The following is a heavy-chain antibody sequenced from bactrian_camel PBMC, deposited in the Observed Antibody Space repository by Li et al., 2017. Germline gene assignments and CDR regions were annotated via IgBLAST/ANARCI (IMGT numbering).Heavy chain of an antibody. CDR2: IPNDGSA. Sequence: VQLVESGGGSVQAGGSLRLSCATSGYTYSSYCMGWFRQAPGKERVLVAHIPNDGSARYADPVKDRFTISADYDKNFLYLQMNNLTPEDAAMYYCAADQLYGTCRDVLDFPARGQGTQVTVS. J-gene: IGHJ4*01. CDR1: GYTYSSYC. D-gene: IGHD6*01. CDR3: AADQLYGTCRDVLDFPA. V-gene: IGHV3S53*01.